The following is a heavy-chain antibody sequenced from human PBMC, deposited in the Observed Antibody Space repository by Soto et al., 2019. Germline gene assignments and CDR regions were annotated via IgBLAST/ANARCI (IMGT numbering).Heavy chain of an antibody. CDR3: ARAPRMATFDI. J-gene: IGHJ3*02. CDR2: IRNDGSDK. Sequence: GGSLRLSCAASGFIFSPYGIHWVRQAPGKGLEWVALIRNDGSDKYYAESVTGRFTISRDNSKNTVYLQMDSLRAEDTALYFCARAPRMATFDIWGQGTMVTVS. V-gene: IGHV3-33*01. CDR1: GFIFSPYG.